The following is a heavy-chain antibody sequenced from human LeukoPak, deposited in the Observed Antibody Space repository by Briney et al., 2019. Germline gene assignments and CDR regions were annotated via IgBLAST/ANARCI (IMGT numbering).Heavy chain of an antibody. D-gene: IGHD3-9*01. V-gene: IGHV4-34*01. CDR2: INHSGST. CDR3: ARGRRYDILTGYYNS. Sequence: SETLPLTCAVYGGSSSGYYWSWIRQPPGKGLEWIGEINHSGSTNYNPSLKSRVTISVDTSKNQFSLKLSSVTAADTAVYYCARGRRYDILTGYYNSWGRGTLVTVSS. CDR1: GGSSSGYY. J-gene: IGHJ4*02.